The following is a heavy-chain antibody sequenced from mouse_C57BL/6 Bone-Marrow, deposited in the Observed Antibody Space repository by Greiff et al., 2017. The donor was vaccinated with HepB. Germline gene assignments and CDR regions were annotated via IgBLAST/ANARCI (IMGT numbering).Heavy chain of an antibody. CDR3: TTYYYGSSYGY. J-gene: IGHJ2*01. V-gene: IGHV1-15*01. D-gene: IGHD1-1*01. CDR2: IDPETGGT. Sequence: QVQLQQSGAELVRPGASVTLSCKASGYTFTDYEMHWVKQTPVHGLEWIGAIDPETGGTAYNQKFKGKAILTADKSSSTAYMELRSLTSEDSAVYYCTTYYYGSSYGYWGQGTTLTVSS. CDR1: GYTFTDYE.